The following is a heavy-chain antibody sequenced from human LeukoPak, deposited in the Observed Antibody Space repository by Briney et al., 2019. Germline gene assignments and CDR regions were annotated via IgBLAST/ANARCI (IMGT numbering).Heavy chain of an antibody. CDR1: GNSFSNYW. CDR3: ARLVGVVVAAKGAWFDP. J-gene: IGHJ5*02. D-gene: IGHD2-15*01. Sequence: SLKISSKASGNSFSNYWIGWVRQLPGRGLVWMGIIYPSDSDTRYSPSFQGQVTISADTSISTAYLQWSSLKASDTAMYYCARLVGVVVAAKGAWFDPWGQGTLVTVSS. CDR2: IYPSDSDT. V-gene: IGHV5-51*01.